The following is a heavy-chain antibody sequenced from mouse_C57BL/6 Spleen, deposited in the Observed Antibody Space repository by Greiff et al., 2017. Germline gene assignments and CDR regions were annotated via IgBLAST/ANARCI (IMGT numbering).Heavy chain of an antibody. V-gene: IGHV1-62-2*01. CDR2: FYPGSGSI. J-gene: IGHJ4*01. CDR3: ARHEDYYGSSYYAMDY. D-gene: IGHD1-1*01. CDR1: GYTFTEYT. Sequence: VQRVESGAELVKPGASVKLSCKASGYTFTEYTIHWVKQRSGQGLEWIGWFYPGSGSIKYNEKFKDKDTLTADKSSSTVYMELSRLTSEDSAVYFCARHEDYYGSSYYAMDYWGQGTSVTVSS.